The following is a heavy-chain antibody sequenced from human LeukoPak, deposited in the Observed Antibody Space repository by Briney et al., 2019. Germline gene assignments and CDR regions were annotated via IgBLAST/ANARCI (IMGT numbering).Heavy chain of an antibody. J-gene: IGHJ6*03. CDR1: GFTFSSYS. V-gene: IGHV3-64*01. CDR3: ARGYYYYYYMDV. CDR2: ISSNGGST. Sequence: GGSLRLSCAASGFTFSSYSMNWVRQAPGKGLEYVSAISSNGGSTYYANSVKGRFTISRDNSKNTLYLQMGSLRAEDMAVYYCARGYYYYYYMDVWGKGTTVTISS.